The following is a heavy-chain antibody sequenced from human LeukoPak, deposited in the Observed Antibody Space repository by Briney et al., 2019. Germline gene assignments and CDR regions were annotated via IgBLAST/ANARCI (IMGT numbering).Heavy chain of an antibody. CDR2: ISWNSGSI. V-gene: IGHV3-9*01. CDR1: GFTFSSYG. Sequence: ALRLSCAASGFTFSSYGMHWVRQAPGKGLEWVSGISWNSGSIGYADSVKGRFTISRDNAKNSLYLQMNSLRAEDTALYYCAKDIYYDSSGPSGYAFDIWGQGTMVTVSS. J-gene: IGHJ3*02. CDR3: AKDIYYDSSGPSGYAFDI. D-gene: IGHD3-22*01.